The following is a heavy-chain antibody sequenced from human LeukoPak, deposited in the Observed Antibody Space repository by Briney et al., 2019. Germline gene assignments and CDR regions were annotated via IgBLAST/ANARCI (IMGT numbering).Heavy chain of an antibody. D-gene: IGHD5-12*01. V-gene: IGHV4-30-2*01. CDR1: GGSISSGGYY. CDR3: ARDSVESGYDSWWFDP. Sequence: SETLSLTCTVSGGSISSGGYYWSWIRQPPGKGLEWIGYIYHSGSTYYNPSPKSRVTISVDRSKNQFSLKLSSVTAADTAVYYCARDSVESGYDSWWFDPWGQGTLVTVSS. CDR2: IYHSGST. J-gene: IGHJ5*02.